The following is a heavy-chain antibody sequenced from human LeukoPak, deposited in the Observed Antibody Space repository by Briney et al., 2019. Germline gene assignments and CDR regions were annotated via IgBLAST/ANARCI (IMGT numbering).Heavy chain of an antibody. J-gene: IGHJ3*02. CDR2: IYPGDSDT. V-gene: IGHV5-51*01. CDR1: GHSFTTYW. D-gene: IGHD2-21*02. Sequence: GESLKISCKGSGHSFTTYWIGWVRQMPGKGLEWMGIIYPGDSDTRYSPSFQGQVTISADKSISTAYLQWSSLKASDTAMYYCARRVVVTANDAFDIWGQGTMVTVSS. CDR3: ARRVVVTANDAFDI.